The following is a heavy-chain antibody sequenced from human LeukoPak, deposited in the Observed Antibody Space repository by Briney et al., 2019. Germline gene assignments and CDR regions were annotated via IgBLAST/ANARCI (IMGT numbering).Heavy chain of an antibody. J-gene: IGHJ1*01. Sequence: GVSLRLPCAASGFDLSSHGMIWVRQAPGKGLEWVSTINFNGGRTYYADSVEGRFSVSRDNSKNTLYLQMKTLRGEDTAVYYXXKGXRGSWAGNTGDWGQGPLVSVSS. CDR3: XKGXRGSWAGNTGD. CDR1: GFDLSSHG. D-gene: IGHD3-10*01. CDR2: INFNGGRT. V-gene: IGHV3-23*01.